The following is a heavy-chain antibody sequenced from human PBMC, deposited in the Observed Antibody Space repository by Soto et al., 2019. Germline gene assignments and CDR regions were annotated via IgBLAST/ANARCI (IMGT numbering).Heavy chain of an antibody. CDR3: GGGGNPYYSFYGGWDV. Sequence: PSETLSLTCAVSGGSVSSGNYYWSWIRQPPGKGLEWIGYIYYSGSTNYNPSLKSRVTMSVDTSMNQLSLRLSSVTAADTAVYYCGGGGNPYYSFYGGWDVGGKGTRVTVPS. D-gene: IGHD3-10*01. CDR1: GGSVSSGNYY. J-gene: IGHJ6*03. CDR2: IYYSGST. V-gene: IGHV4-61*01.